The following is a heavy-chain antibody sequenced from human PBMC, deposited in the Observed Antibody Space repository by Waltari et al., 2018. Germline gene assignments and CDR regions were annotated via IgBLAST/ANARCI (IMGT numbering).Heavy chain of an antibody. V-gene: IGHV3-23*01. CDR2: IRASADIT. D-gene: IGHD1-26*01. CDR1: GFTFSSYD. Sequence: EVQLLESGGGLVQPGGSLRLSCAASGFTFSSYDMSWVRQAPGKGLEWVSNIRASADITYYADSVKGRFTTSRDNSKNTLYLQMNSLRAEDTAVYFCAIQSLSSGNYEWGQGTLVTVSS. J-gene: IGHJ4*02. CDR3: AIQSLSSGNYE.